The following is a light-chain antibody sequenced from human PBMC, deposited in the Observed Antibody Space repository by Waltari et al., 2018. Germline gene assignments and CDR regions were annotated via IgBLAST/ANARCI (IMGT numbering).Light chain of an antibody. J-gene: IGLJ3*02. CDR3: QSYDTNNEGV. V-gene: IGLV6-57*02. Sequence: KFMLTQPHSVSESPGKTVTISCTGSGGSIASNFVQWYQQRPGSAPTTVIYEDHQRPSGVPDRFSASFDTSSNPASPTISGLKTEDEADYYCQSYDTNNEGVFGGGTKLTVL. CDR2: EDH. CDR1: GGSIASNF.